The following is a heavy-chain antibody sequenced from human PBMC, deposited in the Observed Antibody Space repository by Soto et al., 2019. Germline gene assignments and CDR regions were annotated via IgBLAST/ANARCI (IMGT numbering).Heavy chain of an antibody. J-gene: IGHJ4*02. CDR2: ISYDGSNK. CDR1: GFTFSSYG. CDR3: AKFQFTMVRPQPYFDY. V-gene: IGHV3-30*18. Sequence: HPGGSLRLSCAASGFTFSSYGMHWVRQAPGKGLEWVAVISYDGSNKYYADSVKGRFTISRDNSKNTLYLQMNSLRAEDTAVYYCAKFQFTMVRPQPYFDYWGRGTLVTVSS. D-gene: IGHD3-10*01.